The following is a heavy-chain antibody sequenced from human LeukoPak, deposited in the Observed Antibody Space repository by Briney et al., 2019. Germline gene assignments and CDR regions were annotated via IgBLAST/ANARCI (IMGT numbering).Heavy chain of an antibody. V-gene: IGHV4-39*07. Sequence: PSETLSLTCTVSGGSISSSSYSWGWIRQPPGKGLEWIGSIYYSGSTYYNPSLKSRVTISVDTSKNQFSLKLSSVTAADTAVYYCARENLLWFGELSTGPNWFDPWGQGTLVTVSS. CDR2: IYYSGST. CDR1: GGSISSSSYS. J-gene: IGHJ5*02. CDR3: ARENLLWFGELSTGPNWFDP. D-gene: IGHD3-10*01.